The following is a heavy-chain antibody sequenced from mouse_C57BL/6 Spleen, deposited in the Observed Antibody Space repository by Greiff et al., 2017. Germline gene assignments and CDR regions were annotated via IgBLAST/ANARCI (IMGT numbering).Heavy chain of an antibody. CDR2: IDPNSGGT. D-gene: IGHD4-1*01. V-gene: IGHV1-72*01. Sequence: QVQLQQPGAELVKPGASVKLSCKASGYTFTSYWMHWVKQRPGRGLEWIGRIDPNSGGTKYNEKFKSKATLTVDKPSSTAYMQISSLTSEDSAVYYCARSDWDCAMDYWGQGTSVTVSS. CDR3: ARSDWDCAMDY. CDR1: GYTFTSYW. J-gene: IGHJ4*01.